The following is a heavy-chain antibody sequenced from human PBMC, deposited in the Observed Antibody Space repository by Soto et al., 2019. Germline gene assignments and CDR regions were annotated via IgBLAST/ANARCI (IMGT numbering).Heavy chain of an antibody. CDR3: ARDGLIAAAGTLDAFDI. Sequence: GGSLRLSCAASGFTFSSYWMSWVRQAPGKGLEWVANIKQDGSEKYYVDSGKGRFTISRDNAKNSLYLQMNSLRAEDTAVYYCARDGLIAAAGTLDAFDIWGQGTMVTVSS. CDR2: IKQDGSEK. V-gene: IGHV3-7*01. J-gene: IGHJ3*02. CDR1: GFTFSSYW. D-gene: IGHD6-13*01.